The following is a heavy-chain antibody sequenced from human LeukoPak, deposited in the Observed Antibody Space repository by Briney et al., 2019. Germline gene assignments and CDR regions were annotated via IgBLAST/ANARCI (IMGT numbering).Heavy chain of an antibody. V-gene: IGHV4-59*01. CDR1: GGSFSGYY. J-gene: IGHJ4*02. D-gene: IGHD5-18*01. CDR2: IYYSGST. Sequence: SETLSLTCAVYGGSFSGYYWSWIRQPPGKGLEWIGYIYYSGSTNYNPSLKSRVTISVDTSKNQFSLKLSSVTAADTAVYYCARGNTAMVHYWGQGTLVTVSS. CDR3: ARGNTAMVHY.